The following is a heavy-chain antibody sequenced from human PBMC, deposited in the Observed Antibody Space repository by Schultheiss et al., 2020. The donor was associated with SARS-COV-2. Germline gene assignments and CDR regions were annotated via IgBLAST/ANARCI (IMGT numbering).Heavy chain of an antibody. J-gene: IGHJ2*01. CDR3: ARWALGVRVDWYFDL. Sequence: GESLKISCAASGFSFSSYAMHWVRQAPGKGLEWVAVISYDGSNKYYADSVKGRFTISRDNSKNTLYLQMNSLRAEDTAVYYCARWALGVRVDWYFDLWGRGTLVTVSS. CDR2: ISYDGSNK. CDR1: GFSFSSYA. V-gene: IGHV3-30*04. D-gene: IGHD3-3*01.